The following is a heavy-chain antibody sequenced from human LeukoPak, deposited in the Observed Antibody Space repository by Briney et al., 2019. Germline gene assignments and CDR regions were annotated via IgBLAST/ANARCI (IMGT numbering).Heavy chain of an antibody. Sequence: GGSLRLSCAASGFTFNNYAMSWVRQAPGKVLEWVSAITSSGNDTYHADYVKVRLTISRDNSKNTLYLQMNSLRAEDTAVYYCAKGSRNSRPYYFDFWGQGTLVTVPS. CDR1: GFTFNNYA. J-gene: IGHJ4*02. CDR3: AKGSRNSRPYYFDF. D-gene: IGHD6-19*01. CDR2: ITSSGNDT. V-gene: IGHV3-23*01.